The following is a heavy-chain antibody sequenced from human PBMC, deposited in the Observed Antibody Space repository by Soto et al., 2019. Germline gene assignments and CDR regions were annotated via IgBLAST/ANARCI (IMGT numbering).Heavy chain of an antibody. V-gene: IGHV3-74*01. J-gene: IGHJ6*02. CDR1: GFTFSSYW. CDR2: INSDGSST. Sequence: GGSLRLSCAASGFTFSSYWMHWVRQAPGKGLVWVSRINSDGSSTSYADSVKGRFTISRDNAKNTLYLQMNSLRAEDTAVYYCARLGNGDYALIYYYGLDVWGQGTTVTVSS. CDR3: ARLGNGDYALIYYYGLDV. D-gene: IGHD4-17*01.